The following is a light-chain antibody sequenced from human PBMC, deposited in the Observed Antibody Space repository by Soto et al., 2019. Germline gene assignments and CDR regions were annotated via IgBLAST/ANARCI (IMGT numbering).Light chain of an antibody. J-gene: IGLJ1*01. CDR3: CSYAGSYAYV. CDR2: YDVS. Sequence: QSVLTQPPSVSEAPRQRVTISCSGNSSNIGNNGVSWYQQLPGEAPKLLIHYDVSKRPSGVPDRFSGSKSGNTASLTISGLQAEDEADYYCCSYAGSYAYVFGTGTKVTVL. V-gene: IGLV1-36*01. CDR1: SSNIGNNG.